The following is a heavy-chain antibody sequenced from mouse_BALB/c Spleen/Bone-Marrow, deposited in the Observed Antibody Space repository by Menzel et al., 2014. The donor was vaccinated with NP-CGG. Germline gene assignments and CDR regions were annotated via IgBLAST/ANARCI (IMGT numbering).Heavy chain of an antibody. V-gene: IGHV1S81*02. J-gene: IGHJ1*01. D-gene: IGHD1-1*01. Sequence: QVQLQQSGAELVKPGASVKLSCKASGYTFTSYYMYWVKQRPVQGLEWIGGINPSNGGTNFNEKFKSKATLTVDKSSSTAYMQLSSLTSEDSAVYYCTRDHYYYGSGYWYFDVWGAGTTVTVSS. CDR1: GYTFTSYY. CDR3: TRDHYYYGSGYWYFDV. CDR2: INPSNGGT.